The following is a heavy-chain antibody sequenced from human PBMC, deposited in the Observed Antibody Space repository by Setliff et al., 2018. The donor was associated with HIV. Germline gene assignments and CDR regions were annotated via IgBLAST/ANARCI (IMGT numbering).Heavy chain of an antibody. V-gene: IGHV3-23*01. Sequence: PGGSLRLSCAASGFTFSNYAMSWVRQAPGKGLEWVSAISGSGGSTYYADSVKGRFTISRDNSKNTLYLQMNSLRAEDTSVYYCGDSPPAPYSYGYHNGMWGRGTLVTVSS. CDR2: ISGSGGST. J-gene: IGHJ2*01. CDR3: GDSPPAPYSYGYHNGM. D-gene: IGHD5-18*01. CDR1: GFTFSNYA.